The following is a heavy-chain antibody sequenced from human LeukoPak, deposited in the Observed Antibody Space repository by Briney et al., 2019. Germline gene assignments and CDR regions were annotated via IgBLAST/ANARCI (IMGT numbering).Heavy chain of an antibody. CDR3: ARAGYSSSWYSRYFDL. D-gene: IGHD6-13*01. Sequence: GGSLRLSCAASGFTFSSYEMNWVRQAPGKGLEWVSYISSSGSTIYYADSVKGRFTISRENAKNSLYLQMNSLRAGDTAVYYCARAGYSSSWYSRYFDLWGRGTLVTVSS. J-gene: IGHJ2*01. V-gene: IGHV3-48*03. CDR2: ISSSGSTI. CDR1: GFTFSSYE.